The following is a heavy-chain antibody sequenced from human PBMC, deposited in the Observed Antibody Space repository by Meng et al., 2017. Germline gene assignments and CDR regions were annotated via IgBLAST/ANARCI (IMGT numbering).Heavy chain of an antibody. J-gene: IGHJ5*02. D-gene: IGHD6-6*01. Sequence: ASVKVSCKASGYTFTGYYMHWVRQAPGQGLEWMGRINPNSGGTNYAQKFQGRVTMTRDTSISTAYMELSRLRSDDTAVYYCARGRYSSSSSLGANWFDPWGQGNRV. CDR2: INPNSGGT. CDR3: ARGRYSSSSSLGANWFDP. V-gene: IGHV1-2*06. CDR1: GYTFTGYY.